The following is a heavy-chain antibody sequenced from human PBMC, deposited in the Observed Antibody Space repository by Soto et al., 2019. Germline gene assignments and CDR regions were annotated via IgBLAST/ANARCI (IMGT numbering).Heavy chain of an antibody. J-gene: IGHJ4*02. CDR1: GFTFRNFG. D-gene: IGHD2-15*01. Sequence: QVQLVESGGGVVHPGRSLRLSCAVSGFTFRNFGMHWVRQAPGKGLEWVAVISYDGSEKYYAESAKGRFTVFRDNYKNTLSLQMNSLRSDETAVYYCVKDSSPGGYFDSWGQGTLVTVSS. CDR2: ISYDGSEK. CDR3: VKDSSPGGYFDS. V-gene: IGHV3-30*18.